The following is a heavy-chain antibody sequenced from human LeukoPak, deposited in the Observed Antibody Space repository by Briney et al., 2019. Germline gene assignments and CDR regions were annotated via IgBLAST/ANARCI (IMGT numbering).Heavy chain of an antibody. V-gene: IGHV4-59*03. J-gene: IGHJ4*02. CDR2: VHYTGST. D-gene: IGHD3-22*01. CDR1: GASINGYY. CDR3: AKVGYSGSFDY. Sequence: SETLSLTCTVSGASINGYYWTWVRQTPGKGLEWIGYVHYTGSTSYNPSLGGRVTMSIDTSKNQFSLNVNSVTAADTAVYYCAKVGYSGSFDYWGQGTLVTVSS.